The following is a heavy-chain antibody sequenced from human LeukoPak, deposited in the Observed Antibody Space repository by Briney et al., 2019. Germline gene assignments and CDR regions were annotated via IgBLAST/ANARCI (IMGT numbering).Heavy chain of an antibody. D-gene: IGHD3-22*01. CDR1: GYTFTSYY. CDR2: IIPIFGTA. CDR3: ARGYYDSSGYYS. J-gene: IGHJ4*02. Sequence: SVKVSCKASGYTFTSYYMHWVRQAPGQGLEWMGGIIPIFGTANYAQKFQGRVTITADESTSTAYMELSSLRSEDTAVYYCARGYYDSSGYYSWGQGTLVTVSS. V-gene: IGHV1-69*13.